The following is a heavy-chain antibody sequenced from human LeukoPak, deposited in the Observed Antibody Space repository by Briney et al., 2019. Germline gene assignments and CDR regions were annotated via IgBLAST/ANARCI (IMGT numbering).Heavy chain of an antibody. V-gene: IGHV3-53*01. D-gene: IGHD2-21*02. CDR1: GLTVSNSY. J-gene: IGHJ5*02. CDR3: ARQVRGDGRGGFDP. CDR2: LYSAGYI. Sequence: GGSLRLSCAASGLTVSNSYMSWLRQAPGKGLEWVSVLYSAGYISYSDSVKGRFTISRDESKNTLYLQMDSLRAEDTAVYYCARQVRGDGRGGFDPRGPGTLVTVS.